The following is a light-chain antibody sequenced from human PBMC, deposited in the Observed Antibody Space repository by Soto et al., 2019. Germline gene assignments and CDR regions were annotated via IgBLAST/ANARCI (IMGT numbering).Light chain of an antibody. CDR1: QDISIW. CDR2: AAS. V-gene: IGKV1-12*01. J-gene: IGKJ5*01. CDR3: QQSNSFPVT. Sequence: DIQMTQSPSFVSASVGDRVTITCRASQDISIWLAWYQQKPGKAPKLLIYAASSLQTGVPSRFSGNGSGTDFTLSISSLQPEDFATYYCQQSNSFPVTFGQGTRLDIK.